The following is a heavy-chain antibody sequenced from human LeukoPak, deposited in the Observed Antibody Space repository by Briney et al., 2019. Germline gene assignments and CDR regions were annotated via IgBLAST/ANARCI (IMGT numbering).Heavy chain of an antibody. J-gene: IGHJ4*02. D-gene: IGHD3-22*01. CDR3: ARERDYYDSSGYPTPFDY. Sequence: SVKVSCKASGGTISSYAISWVRQAPGQGLEWMGGIIPIFGTANYAQKFQGRVTITADESTSTAYMELSSLRSEDTAVYYCARERDYYDSSGYPTPFDYWGQGTLVTVSS. CDR1: GGTISSYA. CDR2: IIPIFGTA. V-gene: IGHV1-69*13.